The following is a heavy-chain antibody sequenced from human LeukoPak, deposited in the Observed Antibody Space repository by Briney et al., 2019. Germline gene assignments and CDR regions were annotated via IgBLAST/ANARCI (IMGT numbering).Heavy chain of an antibody. CDR2: INHSGST. Sequence: PSETLSLTCAVYGGSFSGYYWSWIRQPPGKGLEWIGEINHSGSTNYNPSLKSRVTISVDTSKNQFSLKLGSVTAADTAGYYCARGRRVVVAATRAFDIWGQGTMVTVSS. D-gene: IGHD2-15*01. CDR3: ARGRRVVVAATRAFDI. J-gene: IGHJ3*02. CDR1: GGSFSGYY. V-gene: IGHV4-34*01.